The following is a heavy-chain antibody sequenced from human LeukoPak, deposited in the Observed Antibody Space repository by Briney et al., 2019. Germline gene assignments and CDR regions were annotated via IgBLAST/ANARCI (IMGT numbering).Heavy chain of an antibody. CDR1: GLTFSNYA. V-gene: IGHV3-23*01. D-gene: IGHD5-24*01. J-gene: IGHJ4*02. CDR3: AKVPKTSSNYYFDF. Sequence: PGGSLRLSCAASGLTFSNYAMTWVRQTPGKGLEWVSTITGSGGDTFYADSAKGRFTISRDNSKNTLYLLMDSLRAEDTAVYYCAKVPKTSSNYYFDFWGQGTLVTVPS. CDR2: ITGSGGDT.